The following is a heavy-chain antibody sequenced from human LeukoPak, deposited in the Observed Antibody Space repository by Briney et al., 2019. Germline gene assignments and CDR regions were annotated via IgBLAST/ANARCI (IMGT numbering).Heavy chain of an antibody. J-gene: IGHJ6*02. CDR1: GGSISSYY. D-gene: IGHD2-2*02. V-gene: IGHV4-4*07. Sequence: SETLSLTCTVSGGSISSYYWGWIRQPAGKGLEWIGRIYTSGSTNYNPSLKSRVTMSVDTSKNQFSLKLSSVTAADTAVYYCARGPYCSSTSCYKYYYGMDVWGQGTTVTVSS. CDR2: IYTSGST. CDR3: ARGPYCSSTSCYKYYYGMDV.